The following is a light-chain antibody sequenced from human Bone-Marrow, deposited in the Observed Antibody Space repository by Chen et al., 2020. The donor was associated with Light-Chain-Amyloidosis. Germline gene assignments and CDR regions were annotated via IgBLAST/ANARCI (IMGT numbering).Light chain of an antibody. Sequence: QSALTQPASVSGSPGQSITISCTGTSGDVGTYNYVSWYQQLPGKAPKVMIFAVSNRPSGVSTRFSGSKSGNTASLTISGLQAEDEADDYCSSFTSSSSYVFGPGTKVTVL. CDR2: AVS. J-gene: IGLJ1*01. CDR3: SSFTSSSSYV. V-gene: IGLV2-14*01. CDR1: SGDVGTYNY.